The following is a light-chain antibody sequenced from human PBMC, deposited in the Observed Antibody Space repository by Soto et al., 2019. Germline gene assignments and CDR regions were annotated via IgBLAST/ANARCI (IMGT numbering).Light chain of an antibody. CDR1: QSVSRN. V-gene: IGKV3-15*01. Sequence: EIVMTQSPATLSVSPGERATLSCRASQSVSRNIAWYQQKPGQAPRRLIYGASTRATGIPDRFSGSGSGTEFTLTISSLQSEDFAVYYCQQYNNWPPVTFGQGTKVEIK. CDR2: GAS. J-gene: IGKJ1*01. CDR3: QQYNNWPPVT.